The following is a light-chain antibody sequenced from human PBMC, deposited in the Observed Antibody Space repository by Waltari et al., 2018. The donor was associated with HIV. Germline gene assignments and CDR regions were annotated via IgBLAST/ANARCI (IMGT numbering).Light chain of an antibody. CDR1: NSNIGSNY. Sequence: QSVLTQPPSASGTPGQRVTTSCSGSNSNIGSNYVYWYQQLPGTAPKLLMYMNNQRPSGVPDRFSGSKSGTSASLAISGLRSDDEADYYCAAWDASLSAWVFGGGTKLTVL. J-gene: IGLJ3*02. V-gene: IGLV1-47*01. CDR2: MNN. CDR3: AAWDASLSAWV.